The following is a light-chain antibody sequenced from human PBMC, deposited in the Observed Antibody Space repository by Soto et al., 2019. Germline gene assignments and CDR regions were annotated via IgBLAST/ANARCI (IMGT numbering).Light chain of an antibody. V-gene: IGKV3-20*01. CDR3: QQYSSLWT. CDR2: DAS. Sequence: EIVLKQSPATLSLCPGERATLSCRASQSVSSSYLAWYQQKPGQAPKLLIYDASSRATGIPDRFSGGGSGTDFTLSISRLEPEDFAVYYCQQYSSLWTFGQGTKVDI. J-gene: IGKJ1*01. CDR1: QSVSSSY.